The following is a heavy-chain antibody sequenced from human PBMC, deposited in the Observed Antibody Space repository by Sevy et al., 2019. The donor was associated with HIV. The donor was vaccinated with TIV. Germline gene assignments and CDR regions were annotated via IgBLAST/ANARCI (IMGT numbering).Heavy chain of an antibody. CDR2: IYSGGST. D-gene: IGHD1-1*01. Sequence: GGSLRLSCAASGFTVSSNYMSWVRQAPGKGLEWVSVIYSGGSTYYADSVKGRFTISRDNSKNTLYLQVNSLRPEDTAVYYCAREGSNWGFDSWGQGTLVTVSS. V-gene: IGHV3-53*05. CDR1: GFTVSSNY. CDR3: AREGSNWGFDS. J-gene: IGHJ4*02.